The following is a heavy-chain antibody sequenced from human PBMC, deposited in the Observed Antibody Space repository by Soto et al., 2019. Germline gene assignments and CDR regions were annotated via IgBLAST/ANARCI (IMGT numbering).Heavy chain of an antibody. V-gene: IGHV5-10-1*01. J-gene: IGHJ6*02. CDR3: ARHPRNFWSGQTYYYYGMDV. CDR2: IDPSDSYT. Sequence: PGESLKISCKGSGYSFTSYWISWVRQMPGKGLEWMGRIDPSDSYTNYSPSFQGHVTISADKSISTAYLQWSSLKASDTAMYYCARHPRNFWSGQTYYYYGMDVWGQGTTVTVSS. D-gene: IGHD3-3*01. CDR1: GYSFTSYW.